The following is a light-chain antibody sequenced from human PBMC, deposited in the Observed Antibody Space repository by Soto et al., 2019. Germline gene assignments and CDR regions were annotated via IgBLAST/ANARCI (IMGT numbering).Light chain of an antibody. CDR3: QQYGGSPWS. J-gene: IGKJ1*01. Sequence: DIVLTQSPGTLSLSPGERATLSCRASQSVSSNNLAWLRQKPGQAPRLLIYGASSRATDIPDRFSGSGSGTDFTLTIIRLEPEDFAVYYCQQYGGSPWSFGQGTKVELK. CDR1: QSVSSNN. V-gene: IGKV3-20*01. CDR2: GAS.